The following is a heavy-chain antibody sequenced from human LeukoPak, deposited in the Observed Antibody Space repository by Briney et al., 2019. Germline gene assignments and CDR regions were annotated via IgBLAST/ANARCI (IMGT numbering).Heavy chain of an antibody. D-gene: IGHD1-26*01. V-gene: IGHV4-30-4*01. J-gene: IGHJ5*02. CDR2: IYYSEST. CDR3: ARGSVGATRYNWFDP. Sequence: SQTLSLTCTVSGGSISSGDYYWSWIRQPPGKGLEWIGYIYYSESTYYNPSLKSRVTISVDTSKNQFSLKLSSVTAADTAVYYCARGSVGATRYNWFDPWGQGTLVTVSS. CDR1: GGSISSGDYY.